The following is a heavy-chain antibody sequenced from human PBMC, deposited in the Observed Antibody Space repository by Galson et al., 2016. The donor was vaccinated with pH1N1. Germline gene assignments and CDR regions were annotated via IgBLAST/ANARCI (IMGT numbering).Heavy chain of an antibody. Sequence: PALVKPTQTLTLTCTFSGFSISSSGMGVGWIRQPPGKALEWLAVIYWDDDKRYSPSLKSRLTITKDTSKNHVVLTMTNMDPMDTATYYCAHREVMITNAFDFWGPGTMVTVSS. CDR3: AHREVMITNAFDF. D-gene: IGHD3-16*01. J-gene: IGHJ3*01. V-gene: IGHV2-5*02. CDR2: IYWDDDK. CDR1: GFSISSSGMG.